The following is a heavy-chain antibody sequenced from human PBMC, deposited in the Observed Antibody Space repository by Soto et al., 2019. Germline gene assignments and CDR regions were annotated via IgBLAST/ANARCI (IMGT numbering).Heavy chain of an antibody. J-gene: IGHJ4*02. CDR1: GFTFSSYA. CDR3: ARRPSSLTRFDY. D-gene: IGHD2-2*01. CDR2: ISYDGSNK. V-gene: IGHV3-30-3*01. Sequence: QVQLVESGGGVVQPGRSLRLSCAASGFTFSSYAMHWVRQAPGKGLEWVAVISYDGSNKYYADSVKGRFTISRDNSKNTLYLQMNSLRADDTAVYYCARRPSSLTRFDYWGQGTLVTVSS.